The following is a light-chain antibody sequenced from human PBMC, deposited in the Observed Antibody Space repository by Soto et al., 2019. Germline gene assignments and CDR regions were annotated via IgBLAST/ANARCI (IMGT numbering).Light chain of an antibody. V-gene: IGKV1-39*01. Sequence: DIQMTQSPSSLSASVGDRVTITCRASQSISSYLNWYQQKPGKAPKLLIYAASTLQSGVPSRFSGSGSGTDFTLTISSLQPEDFAIFYCQQTYNTPQTFGQGTKVEIK. CDR1: QSISSY. CDR2: AAS. J-gene: IGKJ1*01. CDR3: QQTYNTPQT.